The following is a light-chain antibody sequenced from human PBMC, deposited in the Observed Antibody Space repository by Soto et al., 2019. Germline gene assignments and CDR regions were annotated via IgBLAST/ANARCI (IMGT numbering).Light chain of an antibody. V-gene: IGKV3-15*01. J-gene: IGKJ1*01. Sequence: EIVMTQSPATLYVSPGERATLSCRASQSVSSNLAWYQQKPGQAPRLLIYGASTRATGIPARFSGSGSGTDFTLYISTRQSEDFAVYYCQQYTNWPPWTFGQGTKVEIK. CDR1: QSVSSN. CDR2: GAS. CDR3: QQYTNWPPWT.